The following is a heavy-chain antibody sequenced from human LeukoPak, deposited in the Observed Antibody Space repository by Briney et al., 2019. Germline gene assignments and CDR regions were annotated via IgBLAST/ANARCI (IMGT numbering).Heavy chain of an antibody. D-gene: IGHD3-22*01. CDR2: IYYSGST. CDR3: ARALHRSSGYYS. J-gene: IGHJ4*02. V-gene: IGHV4-61*01. Sequence: PSETLSLTCTVSGGSISSSSYYWSWIRQPPGKGLEWIGYIYYSGSTNYNPSLKSRVTISVDTSKNQFSLKLSSVTAADTAVYYCARALHRSSGYYSWGQGTLVTVSS. CDR1: GGSISSSSYY.